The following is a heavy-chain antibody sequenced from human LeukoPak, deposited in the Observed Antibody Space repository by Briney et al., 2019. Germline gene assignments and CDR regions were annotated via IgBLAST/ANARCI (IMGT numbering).Heavy chain of an antibody. CDR2: ISYDGSNI. CDR3: AKERFGTTGFMDV. J-gene: IGHJ6*02. V-gene: IGHV3-30*18. Sequence: GGSLRLSCAASGFTFSSYGMHWVRQAPGKGLEWVAVISYDGSNIYYADSVKGRFTISRDNSKNTLYLQMNSLRAEDTAVYYCAKERFGTTGFMDVWGQGTTVTVSS. CDR1: GFTFSSYG. D-gene: IGHD1/OR15-1a*01.